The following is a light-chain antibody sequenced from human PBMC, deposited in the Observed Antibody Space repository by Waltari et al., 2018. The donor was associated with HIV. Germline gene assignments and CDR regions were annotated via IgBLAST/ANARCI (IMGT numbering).Light chain of an antibody. Sequence: QSVLTQPPSVSAAPGQTVTISCSGSSSNIGNHDVSWYQQLPGTAPKLLIYGNNKRPSGTPDRFSGSKSGTSATLGITGLQTGDEAGYYCCSYAGSSPVLFGGGTKLTVL. CDR1: SSNIGNHD. CDR3: CSYAGSSPVL. J-gene: IGLJ2*01. V-gene: IGLV1-51*01. CDR2: GNN.